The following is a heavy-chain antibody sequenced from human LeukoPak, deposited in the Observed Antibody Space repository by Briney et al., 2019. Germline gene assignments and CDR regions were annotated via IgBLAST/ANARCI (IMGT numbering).Heavy chain of an antibody. CDR1: GGSISSSNW. Sequence: PSETLSLTCAVSGGSISSSNWWSWVRQPPGKGLEWIGEVNHSGSTNYNPSLKSRVTISVDTSKNQFSLKLSSVTAADTAVYYCARRYCCGGSCYYYYGMDVWGQGTTVTVSS. J-gene: IGHJ6*02. V-gene: IGHV4-4*02. CDR2: VNHSGST. D-gene: IGHD2-15*01. CDR3: ARRYCCGGSCYYYYGMDV.